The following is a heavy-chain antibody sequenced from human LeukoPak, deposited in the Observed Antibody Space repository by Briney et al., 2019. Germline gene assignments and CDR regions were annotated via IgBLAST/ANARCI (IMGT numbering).Heavy chain of an antibody. CDR1: GFAFTSAA. J-gene: IGHJ5*02. D-gene: IGHD2/OR15-2a*01. CDR2: TVVGSGKT. CDR3: AADDLNIGS. V-gene: IGHV1-58*01. Sequence: GTSVKVSCKASGFAFTSAAVQWVRQIRGQRLEWIGWTVVGSGKTNYAQNFQERVTITRDMSTSTAYMELSSLRPEDTAVYYCAADDLNIGSWGRGTLVTVSS.